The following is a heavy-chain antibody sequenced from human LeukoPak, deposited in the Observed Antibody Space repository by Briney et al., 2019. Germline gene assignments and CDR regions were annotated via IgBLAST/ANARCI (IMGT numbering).Heavy chain of an antibody. CDR1: GDSISNNGAA. CDR2: TYYTSKWYN. CDR3: ARVSITGIFTILWFDP. D-gene: IGHD1-20*01. J-gene: IGHJ5*02. Sequence: SQTLSLTCAISGDSISNNGAAWNWIRQSPSRGLEWLGRTYYTSKWYNDYAESVRSRITINPDTSRNQFSLQLNSVTPEDTAVYYCARVSITGIFTILWFDPWGQGTLVTVSS. V-gene: IGHV6-1*01.